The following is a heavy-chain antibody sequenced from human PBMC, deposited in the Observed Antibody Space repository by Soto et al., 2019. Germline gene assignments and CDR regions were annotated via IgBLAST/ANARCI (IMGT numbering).Heavy chain of an antibody. Sequence: GGALRLSCAASGFTFDDYTMHWVRQAPGKGLEWVSLISWDGGSTYYADSVKGRFTISRDNSKNSLYLQMNSLRTEDTALYYCAKDRLARGYTPGYYFDYWGQGTLVTVSS. CDR3: AKDRLARGYTPGYYFDY. J-gene: IGHJ4*02. D-gene: IGHD5-12*01. V-gene: IGHV3-43*01. CDR2: ISWDGGST. CDR1: GFTFDDYT.